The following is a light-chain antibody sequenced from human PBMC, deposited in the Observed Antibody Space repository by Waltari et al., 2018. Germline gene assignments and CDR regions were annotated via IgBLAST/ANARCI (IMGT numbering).Light chain of an antibody. Sequence: FMLTQPHSVSESPGKTVTISCTRSSGNIAPNYVQRYQQRPGSAPTKVIYEDNQRPSGVPDRFSGSIDSSSNSASLIISGLKAEDEADYYCQSFDSSHVVFGGGTKLTVL. V-gene: IGLV6-57*03. CDR1: SGNIAPNY. CDR2: EDN. CDR3: QSFDSSHVV. J-gene: IGLJ2*01.